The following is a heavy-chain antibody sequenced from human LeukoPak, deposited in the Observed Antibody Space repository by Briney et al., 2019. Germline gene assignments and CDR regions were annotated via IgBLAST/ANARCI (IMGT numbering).Heavy chain of an antibody. Sequence: ASVKVSCKASGYTFTGYNMHWVRQAPGQGLEWMGWINPNSGGTNYEQKFQGRVIMTRDTSISTAYMELSRLRFDDTAVYYCARHMTTANNWFDPWGQGTLVTVSS. CDR2: INPNSGGT. J-gene: IGHJ5*02. D-gene: IGHD4-17*01. V-gene: IGHV1-2*02. CDR3: ARHMTTANNWFDP. CDR1: GYTFTGYN.